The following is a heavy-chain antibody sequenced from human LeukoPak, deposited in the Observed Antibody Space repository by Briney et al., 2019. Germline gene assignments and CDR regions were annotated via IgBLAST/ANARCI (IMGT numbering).Heavy chain of an antibody. CDR3: ARGGSSGWYGAEYFQH. Sequence: SETLSLTCTVSGGSISSYYWSWIRQPPGKGLEWIGHIYYSGSTNYNPSLKSRVTIAVDTSKNQFSLKLSSVTAADTAVYYCARGGSSGWYGAEYFQHWGQGTLVTVSS. CDR2: IYYSGST. CDR1: GGSISSYY. D-gene: IGHD6-19*01. V-gene: IGHV4-59*01. J-gene: IGHJ1*01.